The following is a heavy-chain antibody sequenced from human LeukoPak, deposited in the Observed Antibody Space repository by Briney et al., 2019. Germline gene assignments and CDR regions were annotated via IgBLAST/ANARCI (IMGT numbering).Heavy chain of an antibody. CDR3: ARCPITMVRGVDYYYGMDV. D-gene: IGHD3-10*01. Sequence: SESLSLTCTVSGGSISSSSYYWGWVRQPPRKWLECIGCIYYSGSTYYNPSIKSRVPISVDTSKNQFSLKLSSLTGADTAVYYCARCPITMVRGVDYYYGMDVWGQGTTVTVS. J-gene: IGHJ6*02. V-gene: IGHV4-39*01. CDR1: GGSISSSSYY. CDR2: IYYSGST.